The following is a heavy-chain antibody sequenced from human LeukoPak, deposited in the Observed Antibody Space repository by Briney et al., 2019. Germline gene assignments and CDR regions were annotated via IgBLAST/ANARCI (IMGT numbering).Heavy chain of an antibody. CDR3: ARGEGHIVVVREDY. CDR2: INPNSGVT. Sequence: GASVKVSYKASGYTFTGYYMHWVRQAPGQGLEWMGWINPNSGVTNYAQKFQGRVTMTRDTSISTAYMELSRLRSDDTAVYYCARGEGHIVVVREDYWGQGTLVTASS. V-gene: IGHV1-2*02. D-gene: IGHD2-21*01. CDR1: GYTFTGYY. J-gene: IGHJ4*02.